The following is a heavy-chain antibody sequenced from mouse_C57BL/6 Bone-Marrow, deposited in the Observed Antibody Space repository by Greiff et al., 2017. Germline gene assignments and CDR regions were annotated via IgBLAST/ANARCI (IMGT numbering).Heavy chain of an antibody. V-gene: IGHV5-6*01. CDR1: GFTFSSYG. J-gene: IGHJ4*01. CDR3: ARDAWLLPPYAMDY. CDR2: ISSGGSYT. D-gene: IGHD2-3*01. Sequence: EVKLVESGGDLVKPGGSLKLSCAASGFTFSSYGMSWVRQTPDKRLEWVATISSGGSYTYYPDSVKGRFTISRDNAKNTLYLQMSSLKSEDTAMYYCARDAWLLPPYAMDYWGQGTSVTVSS.